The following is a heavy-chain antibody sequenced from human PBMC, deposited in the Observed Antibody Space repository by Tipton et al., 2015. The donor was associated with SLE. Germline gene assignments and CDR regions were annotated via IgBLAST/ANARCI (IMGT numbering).Heavy chain of an antibody. D-gene: IGHD3-10*01. Sequence: TLSLTCTVSGASISSGSYYWSWIRQPPGKGLEWIDYVYYSGKTNYNPSLKGRLTISLDTSKNQFSLKLTSVTAVDTAIYYCARAATRPFINFDSWGQGLLVTVSS. V-gene: IGHV4-61*01. J-gene: IGHJ4*02. CDR2: VYYSGKT. CDR1: GASISSGSYY. CDR3: ARAATRPFINFDS.